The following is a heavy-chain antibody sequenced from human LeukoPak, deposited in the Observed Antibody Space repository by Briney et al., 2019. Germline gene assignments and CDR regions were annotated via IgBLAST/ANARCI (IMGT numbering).Heavy chain of an antibody. Sequence: GASVKVSCKTSGYTFTSYGISWVRQAPGQGLEWMGWISAYNGNTDYAQNLQDRVTMTTDTSTSTAYMELRSLRSDDTAVYYCARRPWGYSYGYPYYYYYYYMDVWGKGTTVTVSS. V-gene: IGHV1-18*01. J-gene: IGHJ6*03. D-gene: IGHD5-18*01. CDR2: ISAYNGNT. CDR1: GYTFTSYG. CDR3: ARRPWGYSYGYPYYYYYYYMDV.